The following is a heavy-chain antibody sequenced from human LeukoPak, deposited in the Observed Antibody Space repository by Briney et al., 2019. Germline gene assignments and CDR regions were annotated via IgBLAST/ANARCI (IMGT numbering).Heavy chain of an antibody. J-gene: IGHJ4*02. CDR3: ARGAYYDLDS. D-gene: IGHD3-22*01. V-gene: IGHV3-74*01. Sequence: GGSLRLSCAASGFTFSSYWIHWVRQSPGKGLVWVSRINSDGGSTNYADSVKGRFTISRDNAKNTVTLQMNSLRAEDTAVYYCARGAYYDLDSWGQGTLVTVSS. CDR2: INSDGGST. CDR1: GFTFSSYW.